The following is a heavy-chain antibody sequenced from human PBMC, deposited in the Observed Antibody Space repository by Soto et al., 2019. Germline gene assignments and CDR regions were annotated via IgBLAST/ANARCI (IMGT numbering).Heavy chain of an antibody. CDR1: GFAFSSYE. J-gene: IGHJ6*02. CDR3: ARGWKWLAYGMDV. V-gene: IGHV3-48*03. D-gene: IGHD6-19*01. Sequence: GGSLRLSCAASGFAFSSYEMNWVRQAPGKGLEWVSYISSSGSTIYYADSVKGRFTISRDNAKNTLYLQMNSLRAEHTAVYYCARGWKWLAYGMDVWGQGTTVTVSS. CDR2: ISSSGSTI.